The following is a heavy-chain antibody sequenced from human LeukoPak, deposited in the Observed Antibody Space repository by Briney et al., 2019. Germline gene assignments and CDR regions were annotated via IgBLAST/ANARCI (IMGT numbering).Heavy chain of an antibody. CDR2: INPNSGGT. V-gene: IGHV1-2*02. CDR3: ARDGPPVLLWFGESRYSTTFDP. J-gene: IGHJ5*02. D-gene: IGHD3-10*01. Sequence: VASVKVSCKASGYTFTGYYMHWVRQAPGQGLEWMGWINPNSGGTNYAQKFQGRVTMTRDTSTSTVYMELSSLRSEDTAVYYCARDGPPVLLWFGESRYSTTFDPWGQGTLVTVSS. CDR1: GYTFTGYY.